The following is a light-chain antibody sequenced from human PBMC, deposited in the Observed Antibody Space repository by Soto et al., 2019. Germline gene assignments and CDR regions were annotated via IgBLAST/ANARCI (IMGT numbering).Light chain of an antibody. Sequence: DIQMTQSPSTLSASVGDRVTITCRASQSISSWLAWYQQKPGKAPNLLIYKASSLESGVPSRFSGSGSGTEFTLTISSLQPDDFVTYYCQQYNSYSYTFGQGTKLEIK. CDR3: QQYNSYSYT. CDR2: KAS. V-gene: IGKV1-5*03. CDR1: QSISSW. J-gene: IGKJ2*01.